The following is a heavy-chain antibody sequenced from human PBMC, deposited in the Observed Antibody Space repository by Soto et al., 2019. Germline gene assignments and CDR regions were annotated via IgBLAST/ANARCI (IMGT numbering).Heavy chain of an antibody. D-gene: IGHD3-9*01. J-gene: IGHJ4*02. CDR1: GISVSNYA. CDR2: IRDSAGST. Sequence: GRPLRLSCAASGISVSNYAMSRVRQAQGKGLEWVSGIRDSAGSTNYADSVKGRFTISRDNAKNTLYLQMNSLRAEDTAVYYCASRPPSDNWLFCFDYWGQGTLVTVSS. CDR3: ASRPPSDNWLFCFDY. V-gene: IGHV3-23*01.